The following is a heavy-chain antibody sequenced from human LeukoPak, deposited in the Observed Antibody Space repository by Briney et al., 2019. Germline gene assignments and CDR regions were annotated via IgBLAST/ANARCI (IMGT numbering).Heavy chain of an antibody. Sequence: GGSLRLSCAASGFTFSSYAMHWVRQAPGKGLEWVAVISYDGSNKYYADSVKGRFTISRDNSKNTLYLQMNSLRAEDTAVYYCAKALREYQLLYFDYWGQGTLVTVAS. CDR3: AKALREYQLLYFDY. CDR1: GFTFSSYA. D-gene: IGHD2-2*01. V-gene: IGHV3-30*04. J-gene: IGHJ4*02. CDR2: ISYDGSNK.